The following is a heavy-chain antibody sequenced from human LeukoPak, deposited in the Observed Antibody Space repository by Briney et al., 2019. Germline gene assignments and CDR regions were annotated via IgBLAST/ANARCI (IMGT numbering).Heavy chain of an antibody. D-gene: IGHD3-22*01. Sequence: GGSLRLSCAASGFTFSSYAMHWVRQAPGKGLEWVAVISYDGSNKYYADSVKGRFTISRDNSKNTLYLQMNSLRAEDTAVYYCARSLVITRLDYWGQGTLVTVSS. CDR2: ISYDGSNK. V-gene: IGHV3-30-3*01. CDR3: ARSLVITRLDY. J-gene: IGHJ4*02. CDR1: GFTFSSYA.